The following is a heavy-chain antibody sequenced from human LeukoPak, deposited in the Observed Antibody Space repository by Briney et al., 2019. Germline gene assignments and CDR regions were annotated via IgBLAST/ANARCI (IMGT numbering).Heavy chain of an antibody. V-gene: IGHV6-1*01. CDR1: GDSVSSNSAA. J-gene: IGHJ4*02. CDR3: ARPSFNSSGPVVYYFDY. D-gene: IGHD3-22*01. CDR2: TYYRSKWEN. Sequence: SQTLSLTCAISGDSVSSNSAAWNWIRQSPSRGLEWLGRTYYRSKWENDYALSVKSRITVSPDTSKNQFSLQLNSVTPEDTAVYYCARPSFNSSGPVVYYFDYWGQGTLVTVSS.